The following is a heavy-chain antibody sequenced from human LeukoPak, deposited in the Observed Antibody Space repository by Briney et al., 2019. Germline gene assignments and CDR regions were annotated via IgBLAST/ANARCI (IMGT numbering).Heavy chain of an antibody. V-gene: IGHV1-69*13. CDR3: ARVAYCGGDCYSAPFDY. D-gene: IGHD2-21*02. J-gene: IGHJ4*02. Sequence: SVKVSCKASGGTFSSYAISWVRQVPGQGLEWMGGIIPIFGTANYAQKFQGRVTITADESTSTAYMELSSLRSEDTAVYYCARVAYCGGDCYSAPFDYWGQGTLVTVSS. CDR2: IIPIFGTA. CDR1: GGTFSSYA.